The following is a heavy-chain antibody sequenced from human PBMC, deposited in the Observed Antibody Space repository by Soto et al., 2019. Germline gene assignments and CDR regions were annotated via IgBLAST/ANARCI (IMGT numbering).Heavy chain of an antibody. CDR3: SALGV. J-gene: IGHJ6*02. Sequence: EVQLVESGGGLVEPGESLRLSCAASGFNFINACMHWVRQAPGKGLEWVGRIKSKADGETTDYAAPVKGRFIISRDDSKNTLYLQINSLKMEDTAVYYCSALGVWGQGTTVTVSS. D-gene: IGHD1-26*01. CDR1: GFNFINAC. CDR2: IKSKADGETT. V-gene: IGHV3-15*07.